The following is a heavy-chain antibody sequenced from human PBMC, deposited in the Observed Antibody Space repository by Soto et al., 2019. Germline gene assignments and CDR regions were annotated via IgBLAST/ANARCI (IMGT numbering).Heavy chain of an antibody. V-gene: IGHV3-23*01. CDR1: GFTFKNYA. J-gene: IGHJ4*02. Sequence: GGSLRLSCAASGFTFKNYAMSWVRQAPGKGLEWVSSISNSGGSTYYADSVQGRFTISRDNSKNTLSLQMNSLRAEDTAIYYCANHRGFLVTQYFFDYWGQGTLVTVSS. D-gene: IGHD2-21*02. CDR3: ANHRGFLVTQYFFDY. CDR2: ISNSGGST.